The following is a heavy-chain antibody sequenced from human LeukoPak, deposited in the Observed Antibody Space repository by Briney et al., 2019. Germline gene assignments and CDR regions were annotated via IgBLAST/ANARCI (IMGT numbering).Heavy chain of an antibody. CDR1: GYTLTELS. D-gene: IGHD2-2*02. V-gene: IGHV1-24*01. CDR2: FDPEDGET. CDR3: ARGYCSSTSCYTGYGAFDI. Sequence: ASVKVSCKVSGYTLTELSMHWVRQAPGKGLEWMGGFDPEDGETIYAQKFQGRVTMTRDTSISTAYMELSRLRSDDTAVYYCARGYCSSTSCYTGYGAFDIWGQGTMVTVSS. J-gene: IGHJ3*02.